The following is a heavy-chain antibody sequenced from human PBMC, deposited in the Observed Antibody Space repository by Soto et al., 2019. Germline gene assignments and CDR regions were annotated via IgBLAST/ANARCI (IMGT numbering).Heavy chain of an antibody. CDR2: INHSGST. Sequence: SETLSLTCAVYGGSFSRYDSSWIRQPPGKGLEWIGEINHSGSTNYNPSLKSRVTISVDTSKNQFSLKLSSVTAADTAVYYCARSSKVIVVVPAAIRPRARNWFDPWGQGTLVTVSS. V-gene: IGHV4-34*01. D-gene: IGHD2-2*01. J-gene: IGHJ5*02. CDR3: ARSSKVIVVVPAAIRPRARNWFDP. CDR1: GGSFSRYD.